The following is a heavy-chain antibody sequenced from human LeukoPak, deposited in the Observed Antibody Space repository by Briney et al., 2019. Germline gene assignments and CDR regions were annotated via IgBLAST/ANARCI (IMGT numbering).Heavy chain of an antibody. Sequence: GGSLRLSCAASGFTLSRYGMHWVRQAPGKGLECVAVIWNDGRNKYYADSVKGRFTISRDNSKNTLYLQMNSLRAEDTAVYYCAGDQVGCGGDCYGDAFDLWGQGTLVTVSS. V-gene: IGHV3-33*01. CDR2: IWNDGRNK. D-gene: IGHD2-21*02. CDR3: AGDQVGCGGDCYGDAFDL. CDR1: GFTLSRYG. J-gene: IGHJ3*01.